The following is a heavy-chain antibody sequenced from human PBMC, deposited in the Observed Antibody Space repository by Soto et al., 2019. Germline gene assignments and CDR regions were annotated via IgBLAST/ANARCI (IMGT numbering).Heavy chain of an antibody. D-gene: IGHD3-9*01. CDR1: GVTFSSYA. CDR3: ARDRVGVRYFDWLPLDP. Sequence: SVKVSCKASGVTFSSYAISWVRQAPGQGLEWMGGIIPIFATANYAQKFQGRVTITADESTSTAYMELSSLRSEDTAVYYCARDRVGVRYFDWLPLDPWGQGTLVTVSS. V-gene: IGHV1-69*13. J-gene: IGHJ5*02. CDR2: IIPIFATA.